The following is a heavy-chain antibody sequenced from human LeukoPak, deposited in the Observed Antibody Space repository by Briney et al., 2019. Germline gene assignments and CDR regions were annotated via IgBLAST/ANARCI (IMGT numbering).Heavy chain of an antibody. CDR3: ASFSSGLLRSYMDV. Sequence: SETLSLTCAVSGYSISSGYYWGWIRQPPGKGLEWIGSIYHSGSTYYNPSLKSRVTISVDTSKNQFSLKLSSVTAADTAVYYCASFSSGLLRSYMDVWGKGTTVTVSS. V-gene: IGHV4-38-2*01. J-gene: IGHJ6*03. CDR1: GYSISSGYY. D-gene: IGHD2-15*01. CDR2: IYHSGST.